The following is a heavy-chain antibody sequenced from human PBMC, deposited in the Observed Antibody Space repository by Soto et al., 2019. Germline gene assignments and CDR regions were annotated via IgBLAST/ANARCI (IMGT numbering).Heavy chain of an antibody. CDR1: GYSFTSYW. J-gene: IGHJ4*02. V-gene: IGHV5-51*01. Sequence: PGESLKISCKGSGYSFTSYWIGWVRQMPGKGLEWMGIIYPGDSDTRYSPSFQGQVTISADKSISTAYLQWSSLKASDTAMYHCARLSSGYDYGGIAVAGTSSPIDYWGQGTLVTVSS. CDR3: ARLSSGYDYGGIAVAGTSSPIDY. D-gene: IGHD6-19*01. CDR2: IYPGDSDT.